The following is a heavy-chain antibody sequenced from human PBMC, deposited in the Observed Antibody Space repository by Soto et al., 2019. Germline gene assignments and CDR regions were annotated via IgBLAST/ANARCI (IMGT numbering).Heavy chain of an antibody. V-gene: IGHV3-23*01. CDR3: AKARAITVYGVDNLFDY. CDR1: GFSFSDYA. Sequence: PGGSLRLSCKASGFSFSDYAMTWVRQAPGKGLAWVSVISGSGDNTFYAASVKGRFSISRDNSKTVLYLQMNCLIADDAAVYFCAKARAITVYGVDNLFDYWGLGTLVTVSS. CDR2: ISGSGDNT. D-gene: IGHD3-3*01. J-gene: IGHJ4*01.